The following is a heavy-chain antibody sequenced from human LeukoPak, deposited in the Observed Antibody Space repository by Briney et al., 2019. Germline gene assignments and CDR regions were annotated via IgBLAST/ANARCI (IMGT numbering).Heavy chain of an antibody. CDR3: ARGYCSGGSCYSYYYYNYMDV. Sequence: SETLSLTCTVSGGSISSSNYYWGWIRQPPGKGLEWIGSIHYSGSTNYNPSLKSRVTISVDTSKNQFSLKLSSVTAADTAVYYCARGYCSGGSCYSYYYYNYMDVWGKGTTVTVSS. V-gene: IGHV4-39*07. CDR1: GGSISSSNYY. J-gene: IGHJ6*03. D-gene: IGHD2-15*01. CDR2: IHYSGST.